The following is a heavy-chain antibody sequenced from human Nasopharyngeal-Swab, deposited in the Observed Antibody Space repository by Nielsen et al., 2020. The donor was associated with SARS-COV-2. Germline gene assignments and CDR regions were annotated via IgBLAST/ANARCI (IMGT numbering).Heavy chain of an antibody. J-gene: IGHJ4*02. CDR3: ARDSGGNSFDN. Sequence: SETLSLTCSVSGGSNSRYYWSWVRQSPGKGLEWIGNMYKSGNTNYNPSLKSRVTISVDTSKNQFSLKLSSVTAADTAVYYCARDSGGNSFDNWGQGTLVTVSS. D-gene: IGHD2-15*01. CDR1: GGSNSRYY. CDR2: MYKSGNT. V-gene: IGHV4-4*08.